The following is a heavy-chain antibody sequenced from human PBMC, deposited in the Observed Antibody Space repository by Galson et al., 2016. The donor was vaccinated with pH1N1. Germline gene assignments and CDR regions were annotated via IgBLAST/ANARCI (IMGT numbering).Heavy chain of an antibody. CDR2: IVPLSNTL. J-gene: IGHJ6*03. CDR1: GGTFTNYP. D-gene: IGHD2-2*01. Sequence: SVKVSCKASGGTFTNYPISWVRQAPGQALEWMGGIVPLSNTLHYAQKFRGRLTITADKSTSTAYMELSSLSSEDSAIYYCAREERDCSSTSCFSDNYYYYYFMGVWGKGTTVTVSS. CDR3: AREERDCSSTSCFSDNYYYYYFMGV. V-gene: IGHV1-69*06.